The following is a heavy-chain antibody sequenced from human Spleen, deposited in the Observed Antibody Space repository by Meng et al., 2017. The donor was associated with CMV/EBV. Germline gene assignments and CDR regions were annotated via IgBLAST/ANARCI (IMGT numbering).Heavy chain of an antibody. V-gene: IGHV3-23*01. CDR2: IDRVGDTA. Sequence: FTFSSFAMGWVRQTPEKGLEYVSTIDRVGDTAYYADSVRGRFTISRDNSKDTLYLQMHSLRAEDTALYYCARAPPTVTVIAATLFDFWGQGTLVTVSS. J-gene: IGHJ4*02. CDR3: ARAPPTVTVIAATLFDF. D-gene: IGHD4-17*01. CDR1: FTFSSFA.